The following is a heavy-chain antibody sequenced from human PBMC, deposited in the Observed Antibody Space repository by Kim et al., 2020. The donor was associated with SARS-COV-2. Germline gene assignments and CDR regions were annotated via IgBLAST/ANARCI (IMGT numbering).Heavy chain of an antibody. J-gene: IGHJ4*02. CDR1: GGAISTFY. Sequence: SETLSLTCTVSGGAISTFYWSWIRQPPGKALEWIGFIYDSGNTKYNPSLNSRVTISGDTSKTRFSLKLTSVTAADTAVYYCARARIAVAGHYFDYWGQGTLGTDYS. CDR3: ARARIAVAGHYFDY. D-gene: IGHD6-19*01. V-gene: IGHV4-59*01. CDR2: IYDSGNT.